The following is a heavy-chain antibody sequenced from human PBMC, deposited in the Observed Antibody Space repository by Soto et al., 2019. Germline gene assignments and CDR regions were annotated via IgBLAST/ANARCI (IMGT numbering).Heavy chain of an antibody. J-gene: IGHJ4*02. V-gene: IGHV3-33*01. CDR3: ARVPSGDYFDY. CDR1: GFTFSSYG. D-gene: IGHD2-21*01. Sequence: QVQLVESGGGVVQPGRSLRLSCAASGFTFSSYGMHWVRQAPGKGLEWVAVIWYDGSNKYYADSVKGRFTISRDNSKNTLYLQMNSLRAEDTAVYYCARVPSGDYFDYWGQGTLVTVSS. CDR2: IWYDGSNK.